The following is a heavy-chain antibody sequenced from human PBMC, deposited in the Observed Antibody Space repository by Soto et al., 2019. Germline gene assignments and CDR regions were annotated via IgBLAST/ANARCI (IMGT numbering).Heavy chain of an antibody. CDR1: GGSISRSDCY. CDR3: AASYDSTGRDAFDI. Sequence: QLQVQESGPGLVKPSETLSLTCTVAGGSISRSDCYWGWIRQPPGKGLEWIGSVSYRGSTNYNPSLKSRVTISIDTPKNQFFLKLTSVTAADTAKYYCAASYDSTGRDAFDIWGQGTLVTASP. V-gene: IGHV4-39*01. J-gene: IGHJ3*02. D-gene: IGHD3-22*01. CDR2: VSYRGST.